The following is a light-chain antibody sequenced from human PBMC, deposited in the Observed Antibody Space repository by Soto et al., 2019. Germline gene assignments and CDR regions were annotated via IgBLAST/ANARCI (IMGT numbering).Light chain of an antibody. CDR1: TSNIGENT. CDR2: VTD. CDR3: AAWDVTLNGHV. V-gene: IGLV1-44*01. Sequence: QAVVTQPPSVSGTLGQGVTISCSGSTSNIGENTVAWFQQHPGTAPKVLIYVTDRRPSGVPDRFSGSKSGTSAYLVISGLQSEDEADYYCAAWDVTLNGHVFGTGTKLTVL. J-gene: IGLJ1*01.